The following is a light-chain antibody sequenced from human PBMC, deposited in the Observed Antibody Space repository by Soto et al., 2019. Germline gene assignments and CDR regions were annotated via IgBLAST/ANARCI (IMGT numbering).Light chain of an antibody. Sequence: DIQMTQSPSTLSASVGDRVTITCRASQSIRNWLAWYQQKPGKVPKLLIYDASSLASGVPSRFSGSGSGTEFTLTISSLQPDDFASYYCQQLLSYPITFGQGTRLEIK. CDR1: QSIRNW. CDR2: DAS. V-gene: IGKV1-5*01. J-gene: IGKJ5*01. CDR3: QQLLSYPIT.